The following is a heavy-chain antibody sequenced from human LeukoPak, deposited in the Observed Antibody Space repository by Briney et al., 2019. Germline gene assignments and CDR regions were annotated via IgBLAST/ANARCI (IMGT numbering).Heavy chain of an antibody. J-gene: IGHJ4*02. CDR1: GGSISSGGYY. CDR3: ARGVAVAGTNYFDY. D-gene: IGHD6-19*01. CDR2: IYYSGST. Sequence: PSETLSLTCTVSGGSISSGGYYWSWIRQPPGKGLEWIGSIYYSGSTYYNPSLKSRVTISVDTSKNQFSLKLSSVTAADTAVYYCARGVAVAGTNYFDYWGQGTLVTVSS. V-gene: IGHV4-39*07.